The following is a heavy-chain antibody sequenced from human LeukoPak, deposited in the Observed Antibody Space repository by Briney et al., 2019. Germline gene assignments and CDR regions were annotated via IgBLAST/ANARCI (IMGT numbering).Heavy chain of an antibody. D-gene: IGHD5-12*01. J-gene: IGHJ4*02. CDR3: ARDSPGYGAYDLG. V-gene: IGHV3-7*04. CDR2: IKEDGSAK. CDR1: GFTFSSYW. Sequence: GGSLRLSCAASGFTFSSYWMSWVRQAPGKGLEWVANIKEDGSAKYSVDSVKGRFTISRDTAKNTLYIQMNSLRAEDTAVYYCARDSPGYGAYDLGWGQGTLVTVYS.